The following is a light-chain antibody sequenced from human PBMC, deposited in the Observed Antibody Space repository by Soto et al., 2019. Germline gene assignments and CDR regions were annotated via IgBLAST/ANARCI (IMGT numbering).Light chain of an antibody. V-gene: IGLV4-69*01. CDR2: LNSDGSH. CDR3: QTWRSGIRV. J-gene: IGLJ2*01. CDR1: SGHSSYA. Sequence: QLVLTQSPSASASLGASVKLTCTLSSGHSSYAIAWHQQQPEKGPRYLLKLNSDGSHSEGDEIPDRFSGSSSGAERYLTISRLQAEAEDDYYCQTWRSGIRVFGGGTKLTVL.